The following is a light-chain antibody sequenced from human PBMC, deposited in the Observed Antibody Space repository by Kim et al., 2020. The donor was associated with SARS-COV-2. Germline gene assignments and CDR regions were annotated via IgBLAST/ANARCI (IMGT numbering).Light chain of an antibody. CDR1: SGHRNYA. Sequence: APVKVTCTLSSGHRNYAIAWHQQQPEKGPRYLMRINSDGSHSRGDGIPDRFSGSSSGAERYLTISSLQSEDEADYYCQTWGSGIRVFGGGTQLTVL. V-gene: IGLV4-69*01. CDR2: INSDGSH. J-gene: IGLJ3*02. CDR3: QTWGSGIRV.